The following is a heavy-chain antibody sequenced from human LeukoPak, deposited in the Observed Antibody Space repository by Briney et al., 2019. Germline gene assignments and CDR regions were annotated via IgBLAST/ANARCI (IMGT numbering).Heavy chain of an antibody. CDR3: ARVVRCVGSCYQGGYFDY. V-gene: IGHV4-30-2*01. D-gene: IGHD2-15*01. CDR2: IYHSGST. CDR1: DGSISSGGYS. Sequence: SETLSLTCAVSDGSISSGGYSWSWIRQPPGKGLEWIGYIYHSGSTYYNPSLKSRVTISVDRSKNQFSLKLSSVTAADTAVYYCARVVRCVGSCYQGGYFDYWGQGTLVTVSS. J-gene: IGHJ4*02.